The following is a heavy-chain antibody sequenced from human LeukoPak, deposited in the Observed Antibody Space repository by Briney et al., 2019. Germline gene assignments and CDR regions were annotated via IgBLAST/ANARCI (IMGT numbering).Heavy chain of an antibody. CDR1: GFTFSSYA. Sequence: GGSLRLSCAASGFTFSSYAMSWVRQAPGKGLEWVSAISGSGGSTFYADSVKGRFTISRDNSKNTLYLQMNSLRAEDTAVYYCAKDGHSSGWYPGWFDPWGQGTLVTVSS. V-gene: IGHV3-23*01. CDR2: ISGSGGST. J-gene: IGHJ5*02. CDR3: AKDGHSSGWYPGWFDP. D-gene: IGHD6-19*01.